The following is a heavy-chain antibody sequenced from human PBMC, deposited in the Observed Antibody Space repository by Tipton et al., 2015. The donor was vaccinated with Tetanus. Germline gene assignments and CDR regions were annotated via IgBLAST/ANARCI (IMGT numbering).Heavy chain of an antibody. CDR2: IYYSGST. Sequence: TLSLTCTVSGGSISSSNYYWGWIRQPPGKGLEWIGRIYYSGSTSYNPSLKSRVTISVDTSKNQFSLELNSVTAADSAVYFCARHSGWFNFYSGVDVWGQGTTVTVSS. J-gene: IGHJ6*02. V-gene: IGHV4-39*01. CDR3: ARHSGWFNFYSGVDV. D-gene: IGHD6-19*01. CDR1: GGSISSSNYY.